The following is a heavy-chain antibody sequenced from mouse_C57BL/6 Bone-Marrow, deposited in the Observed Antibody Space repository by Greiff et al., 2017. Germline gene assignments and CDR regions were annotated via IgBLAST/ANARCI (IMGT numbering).Heavy chain of an antibody. D-gene: IGHD3-2*02. CDR2: ISGGGGNT. CDR3: ASLDSSGYVAWFAY. V-gene: IGHV5-9*01. CDR1: GFTFSSYT. Sequence: EVKLMESGGGLVKPGGSLKLSCAASGFTFSSYTMSWVRQTPEKRLEWVATISGGGGNTYYPDSVKGRFTISRDTAKNTLYLQMSSLRSEDTALYYCASLDSSGYVAWFAYWGQGTLVTVSA. J-gene: IGHJ3*01.